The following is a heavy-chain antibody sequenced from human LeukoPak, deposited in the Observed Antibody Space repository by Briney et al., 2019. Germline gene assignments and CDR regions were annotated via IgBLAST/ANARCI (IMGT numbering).Heavy chain of an antibody. Sequence: GGSLRLSCAASGFTFSTYPMYWVRQAPGRGPEYVSGINNNGDRTYYAKSVKGRFTISRDNSKNTLYLQVGSLRAEDMAVYYCARGGLVGPTPYLDSWGQGTPVTVSS. J-gene: IGHJ4*02. CDR3: ARGGLVGPTPYLDS. CDR2: INNNGDRT. D-gene: IGHD1-26*01. V-gene: IGHV3-64*01. CDR1: GFTFSTYP.